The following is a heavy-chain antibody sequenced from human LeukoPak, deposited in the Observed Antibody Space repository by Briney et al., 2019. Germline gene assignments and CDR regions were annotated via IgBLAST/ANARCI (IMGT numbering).Heavy chain of an antibody. Sequence: QPGGSLRLSCAASGFTFSSYGMHWVRQAPGKGLVWVSRINGDGSSATYADSVKGRFTISRDNAKNTLYLQMNSLRAEDTAVYYCARDLITRFGFLEWFSPWGQGTLVTVSS. V-gene: IGHV3-74*03. CDR3: ARDLITRFGFLEWFSP. J-gene: IGHJ5*02. D-gene: IGHD3-3*01. CDR1: GFTFSSYG. CDR2: INGDGSSA.